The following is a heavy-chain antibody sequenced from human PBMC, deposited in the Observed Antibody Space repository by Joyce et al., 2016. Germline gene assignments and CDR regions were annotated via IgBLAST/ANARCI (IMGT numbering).Heavy chain of an antibody. V-gene: IGHV5-51*01. D-gene: IGHD3-9*01. CDR3: ASATHGTTFWDY. CDR1: GYSFTNIW. CDR2: SYFGGSST. Sequence: EVQLVQSGAEVKQPGESLKISCKGSGYSFTNIWIGWVRQMPGRGREWMGISYFGGSSTMYSPSFKGLVTVSADKSISTAFLQWNSRRASDTAMYYCASATHGTTFWDYWGQGTLVTVSS. J-gene: IGHJ4*02.